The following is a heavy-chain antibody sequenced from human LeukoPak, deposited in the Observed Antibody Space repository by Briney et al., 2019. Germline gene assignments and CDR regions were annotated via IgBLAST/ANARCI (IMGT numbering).Heavy chain of an antibody. CDR3: AREERGQWFGESIHGMDV. CDR2: IYYSGST. CDR1: GGSISSYY. D-gene: IGHD3-10*01. Sequence: PSETLSLTCTVSGGSISSYYWSWIRQPPWKGLEWIGYIYYSGSTNYNPSLKSRVTISVDTSKNQFSLKLSSVTAADTAVYYCAREERGQWFGESIHGMDVWGQGTTVTVSS. V-gene: IGHV4-59*01. J-gene: IGHJ6*02.